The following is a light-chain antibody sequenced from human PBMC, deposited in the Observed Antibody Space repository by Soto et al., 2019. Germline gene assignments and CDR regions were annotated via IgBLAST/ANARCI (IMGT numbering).Light chain of an antibody. CDR3: QQYDSWPPEHT. CDR1: QDIKTN. CDR2: GAS. Sequence: EIVMTQSPATLSVSPGERATLSCRASQDIKTNLAWYQKKPGQAPRLLIYGASTRVAGFPARFSGSGSGTEFTLTISSLQSDDVAVYYCQQYDSWPPEHTFGQGTKLEIK. J-gene: IGKJ2*01. V-gene: IGKV3-15*01.